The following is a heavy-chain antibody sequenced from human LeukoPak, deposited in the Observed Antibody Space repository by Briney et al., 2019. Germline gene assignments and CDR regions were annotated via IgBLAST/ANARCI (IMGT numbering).Heavy chain of an antibody. CDR3: ARDLANTGWYTFDY. CDR2: TYYRSKWYN. J-gene: IGHJ4*02. V-gene: IGHV6-1*01. D-gene: IGHD6-19*01. Sequence: SQTLSLTCDISGDSVSSINGAWHWIRQSPSRGLEWLGRTYYRSKWYNEYAESMKGRMTITPDTSNNRFSLQLNSVTPDDTAVYYCARDLANTGWYTFDYWGQGTLVTVSS. CDR1: GDSVSSINGA.